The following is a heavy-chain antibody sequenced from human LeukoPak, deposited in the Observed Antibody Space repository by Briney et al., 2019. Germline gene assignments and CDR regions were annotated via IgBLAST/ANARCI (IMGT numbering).Heavy chain of an antibody. Sequence: PGGSLRLSCAASGFTFSSYSMNWVRQAPGKGLEWVSSISSSSSYITYSDSVKGRFTISRDNAKNSLYLQMNSLRAEDTAVYYCARELQLDYWGQGTLVTVSS. V-gene: IGHV3-21*01. CDR2: ISSSSSYI. J-gene: IGHJ4*02. CDR3: ARELQLDY. D-gene: IGHD1-1*01. CDR1: GFTFSSYS.